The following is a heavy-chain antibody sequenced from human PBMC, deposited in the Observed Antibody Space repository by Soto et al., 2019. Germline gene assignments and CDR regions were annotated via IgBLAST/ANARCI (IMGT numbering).Heavy chain of an antibody. V-gene: IGHV4-39*01. CDR2: IYYSGIT. CDR1: GVSISNSSYY. CDR3: ARHGSN. J-gene: IGHJ1*01. Sequence: LSLTCTVSGVSISNSSYYWGWIRRPPGKGLEWIGTIYYSGITYYNPSLKSRVTISVDTSKNQFSLKLTSVTAADTAVYYCARHGSNWGQGTLVTVYS.